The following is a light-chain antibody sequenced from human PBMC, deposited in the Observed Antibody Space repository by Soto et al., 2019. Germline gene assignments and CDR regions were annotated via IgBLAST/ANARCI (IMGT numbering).Light chain of an antibody. V-gene: IGLV2-14*01. CDR2: DVS. CDR1: SNDVGGYNY. Sequence: QSALTQPASVSGSPGQWITISCTGTSNDVGGYNYVSWYQQHPGKAPKLMIYDVSNRPSGVSNRFSGSKSGNTASLTISGLQAEDEADYYCSSYTSSSPWVFGGGTKLTVL. CDR3: SSYTSSSPWV. J-gene: IGLJ3*02.